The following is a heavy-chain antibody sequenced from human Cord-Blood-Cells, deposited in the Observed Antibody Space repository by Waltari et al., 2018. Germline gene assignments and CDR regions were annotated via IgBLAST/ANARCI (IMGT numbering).Heavy chain of an antibody. J-gene: IGHJ4*02. Sequence: QVQLQQWGAGLLKPSETLSLTCAVYGGFFSGYYWSWIRQPPGKGLEWIGEINHSGSTNYNPSLKSRVTISVDTSKNQFSLKLSSVTAADTAVYYCARGRRPGIDYWGQGTLVTVSS. CDR3: ARGRRPGIDY. CDR2: INHSGST. V-gene: IGHV4-34*01. CDR1: GGFFSGYY.